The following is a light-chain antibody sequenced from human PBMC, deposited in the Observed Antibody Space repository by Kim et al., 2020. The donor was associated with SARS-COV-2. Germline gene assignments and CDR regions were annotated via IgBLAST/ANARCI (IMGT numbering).Light chain of an antibody. CDR3: QHFYSYPLT. CDR1: QDITYT. V-gene: IGKV1-13*02. J-gene: IGKJ4*01. Sequence: AIQLTQSPSSLSASVGDRVTITCRASQDITYTLAWYQQKSGKAPALLIYDASSLESGVPSRFSGSGSGTDFTLTISTLQPEDFATYYCQHFYSYPLTFGGGTKVDIK. CDR2: DAS.